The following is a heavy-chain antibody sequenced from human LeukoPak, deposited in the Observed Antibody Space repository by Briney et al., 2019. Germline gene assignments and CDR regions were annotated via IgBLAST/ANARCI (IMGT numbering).Heavy chain of an antibody. CDR2: ISYDGSNK. Sequence: GGSLRLSCAASGFAFSTYTMNWVRQAPGKGLEWVAVISYDGSNKYYADSVKGRFTISRDNSKNTLYLQMNSLRAEDTAVYYCAKDRVYSGYELDYWGQGTLVTVSS. V-gene: IGHV3-30*18. CDR1: GFAFSTYT. J-gene: IGHJ4*02. CDR3: AKDRVYSGYELDY. D-gene: IGHD5-12*01.